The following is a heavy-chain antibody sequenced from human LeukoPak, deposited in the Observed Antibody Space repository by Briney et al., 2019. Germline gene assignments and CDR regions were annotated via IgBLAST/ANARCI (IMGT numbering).Heavy chain of an antibody. V-gene: IGHV3-9*02. CDR1: GFTSNDHA. Sequence: GGSLRLSCAASGFTSNDHAMHWVRQVPGKGLEWVSGIYWNSNRIGYADSVKGRFTISRDNAKNTLYLQMDSLRAEDTGVYYCARSNQADDYWGQGTLATVSS. CDR2: IYWNSNRI. D-gene: IGHD1-14*01. CDR3: ARSNQADDY. J-gene: IGHJ4*02.